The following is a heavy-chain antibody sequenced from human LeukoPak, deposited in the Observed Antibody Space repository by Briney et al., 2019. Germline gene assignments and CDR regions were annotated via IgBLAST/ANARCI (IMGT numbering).Heavy chain of an antibody. J-gene: IGHJ5*02. CDR2: IYHSGST. D-gene: IGHD5-24*01. CDR1: GYSISSGYY. Sequence: SETLSLTCAVSGYSISSGYYWGWIRQPPGKGLEWIGSIYHSGSTYYNPSLKSRVTISVDASKNQFSLKLSSVTAADTAVYYCARRKRWLQFSFDPWGQGTLVTVSS. CDR3: ARRKRWLQFSFDP. V-gene: IGHV4-38-2*01.